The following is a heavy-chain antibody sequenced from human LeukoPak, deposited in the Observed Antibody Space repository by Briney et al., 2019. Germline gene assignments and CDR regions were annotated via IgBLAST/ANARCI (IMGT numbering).Heavy chain of an antibody. J-gene: IGHJ4*02. CDR3: ARGRYYYDSSGYSNYDY. D-gene: IGHD3-22*01. CDR2: IGTAGDT. Sequence: GGSLRLSCAASGFTFSSYDMHWVRQATGKGLEWVSAIGTAGDTYYPGSVKGRFTISRENAKNSLYLQMNSLRAGDTAVYYCARGRYYYDSSGYSNYDYWGQGTLVTVSS. V-gene: IGHV3-13*01. CDR1: GFTFSSYD.